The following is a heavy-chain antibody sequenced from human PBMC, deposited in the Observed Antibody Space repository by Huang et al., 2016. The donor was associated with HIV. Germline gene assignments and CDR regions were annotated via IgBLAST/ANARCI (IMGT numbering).Heavy chain of an antibody. CDR2: MNPNTGNT. CDR3: ARSAYGDLDY. CDR1: GYTFTNYD. J-gene: IGHJ4*02. Sequence: QVHLVQSGAEVKKPGASVKVSCKASGYTFTNYDINWVRQAPGRGVEWMGWMNPNTGNTGFAQSCQGRVTITRKTSITTAYMELTSLTSEDTAVYYCARSAYGDLDYWGLGTLVIVSS. V-gene: IGHV1-8*02. D-gene: IGHD4-17*01.